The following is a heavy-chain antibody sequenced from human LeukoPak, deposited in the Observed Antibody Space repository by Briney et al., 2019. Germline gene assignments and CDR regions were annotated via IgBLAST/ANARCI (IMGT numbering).Heavy chain of an antibody. Sequence: SETLSLTCAVYGGSFSGYYWSWIRQPPGKGLEWIGEINHSGSTNYNPSLKSRVTISVDTSKNQFSLKLSSVTAADTAVYYCARDGGSASRQGGIDYWGQGTLVTVSS. V-gene: IGHV4-34*01. D-gene: IGHD2-15*01. CDR3: ARDGGSASRQGGIDY. J-gene: IGHJ4*02. CDR2: INHSGST. CDR1: GGSFSGYY.